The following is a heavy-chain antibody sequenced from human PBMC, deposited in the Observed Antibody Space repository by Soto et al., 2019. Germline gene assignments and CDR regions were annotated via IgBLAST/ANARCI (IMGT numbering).Heavy chain of an antibody. Sequence: PGESLKISCQGSGYSFTSYWIGWVRQMPGKGLEWMGIIYPGDSDTRYSPSFQGQVTISADKSISTAYLQWSSLKASDTAMYYCARLRRYYGSGSYFGFDNWFDPWGQGTLVTVSS. V-gene: IGHV5-51*01. CDR2: IYPGDSDT. CDR3: ARLRRYYGSGSYFGFDNWFDP. J-gene: IGHJ5*02. D-gene: IGHD3-10*01. CDR1: GYSFTSYW.